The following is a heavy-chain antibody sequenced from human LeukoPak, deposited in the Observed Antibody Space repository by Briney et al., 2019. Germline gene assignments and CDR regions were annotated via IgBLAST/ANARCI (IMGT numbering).Heavy chain of an antibody. CDR2: IYYSGST. V-gene: IGHV4-39*01. Sequence: KPSETLSLTCTVSGGSISSSSYYWGWIRQPPGKGLEWIGSIYYSGSTYYNPSLKSRVTISVDTSKNQFSLKLSSVTAADTAVYYCARHTLDDWWLLPRERDWFDPWGQGTLVTVSS. CDR3: ARHTLDDWWLLPRERDWFDP. J-gene: IGHJ5*02. D-gene: IGHD3-22*01. CDR1: GGSISSSSYY.